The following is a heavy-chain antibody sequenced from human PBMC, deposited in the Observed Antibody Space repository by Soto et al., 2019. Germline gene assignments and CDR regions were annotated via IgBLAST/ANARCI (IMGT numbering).Heavy chain of an antibody. D-gene: IGHD7-27*01. CDR2: INQRGSI. J-gene: IGHJ4*02. CDR3: ERGWGRILDY. Sequence: QVQLQQWGAGLLKPSETLSLTCAVYGGLISGYDWSWIRQPPGKGLERIGEINQRGSINYNPSLQGRVTISVDTSKNQFSLKLSSVTAADTAVYYCERGWGRILDYWRQGSLVTVSS. V-gene: IGHV4-34*01. CDR1: GGLISGYD.